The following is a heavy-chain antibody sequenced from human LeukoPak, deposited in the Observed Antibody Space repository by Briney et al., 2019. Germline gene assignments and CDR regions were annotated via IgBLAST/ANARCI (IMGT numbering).Heavy chain of an antibody. CDR3: ARHGLRAVSSFEY. D-gene: IGHD6-6*01. CDR1: SDSISSSY. V-gene: IGHV4-59*08. Sequence: SETLSLTCTVSSDSISSSYWSWIRQPPGQGLEWIGYIYYSGTTNYNPSLKSRVTISVDTSKNQFSLKLSSVTAADTAVYYCARHGLRAVSSFEYWGQGTLVTVSS. CDR2: IYYSGTT. J-gene: IGHJ4*02.